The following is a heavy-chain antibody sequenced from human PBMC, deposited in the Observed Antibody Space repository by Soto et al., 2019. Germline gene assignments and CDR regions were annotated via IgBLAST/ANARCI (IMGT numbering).Heavy chain of an antibody. Sequence: QVQLVQSGAEVKKPGASVKVSCKASGYTFTNYGISWVRQAPGQGLKRMGWINTYNGNTNHAQKLQGRVTMTTDTSTSTAYMELRSLRSDDTAVYYCARGVGSGTYYNQYNWFDPWGQGTLVTVSS. CDR1: GYTFTNYG. CDR2: INTYNGNT. D-gene: IGHD3-10*01. V-gene: IGHV1-18*01. CDR3: ARGVGSGTYYNQYNWFDP. J-gene: IGHJ5*02.